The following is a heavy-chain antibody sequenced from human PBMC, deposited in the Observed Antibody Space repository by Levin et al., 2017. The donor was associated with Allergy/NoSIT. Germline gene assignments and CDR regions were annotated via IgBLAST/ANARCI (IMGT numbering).Heavy chain of an antibody. CDR3: AKAGGYCSGGNCYSNY. D-gene: IGHD2-15*01. CDR1: GFTFSDYA. V-gene: IGHV3-30*18. CDR2: ISYDGSNK. J-gene: IGHJ4*02. Sequence: GESLKISCAASGFTFSDYAIHWVRQAPGKGLEWVAIISYDGSNKYYADSVKGRFTISRDNSKNTLYLQMNSLRPEDTAVYYCAKAGGYCSGGNCYSNYWGQGTLVTVSS.